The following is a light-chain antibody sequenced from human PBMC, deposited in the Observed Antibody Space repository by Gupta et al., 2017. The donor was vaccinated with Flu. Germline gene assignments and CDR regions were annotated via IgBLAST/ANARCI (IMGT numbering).Light chain of an antibody. J-gene: IGKJ4*01. Sequence: EIVLTQSPATLSLSPGDRATLSCRASQSVFAYLAWYQHKPGQAPRLLIYDASTRAPGVPARFSGSGYGTECTLAISSLEPEDFAVDYCHQRSSGPPLTFGGGTKVEI. V-gene: IGKV3-11*01. CDR1: QSVFAY. CDR2: DAS. CDR3: HQRSSGPPLT.